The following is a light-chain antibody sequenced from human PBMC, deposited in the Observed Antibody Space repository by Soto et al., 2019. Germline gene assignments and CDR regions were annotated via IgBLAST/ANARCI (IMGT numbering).Light chain of an antibody. Sequence: EIVLTQSPGTLSLSPGERATLSCRASESVSSTSLAWYQQKPGQAPRLLMYGVSSRATGIPDRFSGSGSGTDFTLTINRLEPEDFAVYFCQQYDNSVWTFGQGTKLEIK. J-gene: IGKJ1*01. CDR1: ESVSSTS. CDR3: QQYDNSVWT. CDR2: GVS. V-gene: IGKV3-20*01.